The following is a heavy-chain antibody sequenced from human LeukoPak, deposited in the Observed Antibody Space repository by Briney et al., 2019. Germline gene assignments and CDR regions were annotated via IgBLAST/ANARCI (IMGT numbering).Heavy chain of an antibody. V-gene: IGHV4-34*01. D-gene: IGHD3-22*01. CDR1: GGSFSGYY. J-gene: IGHJ3*02. CDR2: INHSGST. CDR3: ARDAYDSSDTSAFDI. Sequence: SETLSLTCAVYGGSFSGYYWSWIRQPPGKGLEWIGEINHSGSTNYNPSLKSRVTISVDTSKNQFSLKLSSVTAADTAVYYCARDAYDSSDTSAFDIWGQGTMVTVSS.